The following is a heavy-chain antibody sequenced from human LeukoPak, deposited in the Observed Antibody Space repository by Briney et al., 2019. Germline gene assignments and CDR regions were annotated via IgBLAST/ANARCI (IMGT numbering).Heavy chain of an antibody. Sequence: SETLSLTCTVSGGSISSGGYYWSWIRQHPGKGLEWIGYIYYSGSTYYNPSLKSRVTISVDRSKNQFSLKLSSVTAADTAVYYCARSPITMVRGVIITDAFDIWGQGTMVTVSS. D-gene: IGHD3-10*01. J-gene: IGHJ3*02. CDR2: IYYSGST. CDR3: ARSPITMVRGVIITDAFDI. V-gene: IGHV4-31*03. CDR1: GGSISSGGYY.